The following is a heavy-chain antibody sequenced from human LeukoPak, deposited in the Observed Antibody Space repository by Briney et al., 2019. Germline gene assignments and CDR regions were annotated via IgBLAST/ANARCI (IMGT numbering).Heavy chain of an antibody. D-gene: IGHD5-12*01. Sequence: ASVKVSCKASGYTFTNYGISWVRQAPGQGLEWMGWISDYNGNANHAQKFQGRVTMTTDTSTSTAYMELRSLRSDNTAVYYCAGDWGIMATYYFDYWGQGTLATVSS. CDR1: GYTFTNYG. CDR2: ISDYNGNA. V-gene: IGHV1-18*01. CDR3: AGDWGIMATYYFDY. J-gene: IGHJ4*02.